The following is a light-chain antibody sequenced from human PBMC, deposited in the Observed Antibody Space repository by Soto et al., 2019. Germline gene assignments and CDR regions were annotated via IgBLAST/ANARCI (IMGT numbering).Light chain of an antibody. J-gene: IGLJ1*01. Sequence: QSALTQPASVSGSPGQSISISCSGSSTDVGGYNYVSWYQQHPGKAPKLLIYEATNRPSGISIRFSGSKSGNTASLTISGLQAEDEADYFCFSYTSDSTRVFGTGTKVTVL. CDR1: STDVGGYNY. CDR2: EAT. V-gene: IGLV2-14*01. CDR3: FSYTSDSTRV.